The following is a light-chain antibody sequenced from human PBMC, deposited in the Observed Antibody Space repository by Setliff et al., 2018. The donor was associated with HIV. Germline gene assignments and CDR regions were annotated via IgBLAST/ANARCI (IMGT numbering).Light chain of an antibody. CDR3: SSYTTSSANIF. J-gene: IGLJ2*01. CDR2: DVR. CDR1: SSDVGAYDY. V-gene: IGLV2-14*03. Sequence: QSALTQPASVSGSPGPSITISCTGTSSDVGAYDYVSWYQQYPGKAPQLIIYDVRNRPSGVSNRFSGSKSGNTASLTISGLQAEDEADYYCSSYTTSSANIFFGGGTQLTVL.